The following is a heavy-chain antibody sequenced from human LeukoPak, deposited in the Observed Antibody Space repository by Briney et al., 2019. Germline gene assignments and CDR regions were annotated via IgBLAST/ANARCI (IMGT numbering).Heavy chain of an antibody. CDR2: IQFDGSSK. CDR3: AKGDTS. Sequence: GGSLRLSCAASGFTFSTYAMHWVRQAPGKGLEWVAFIQFDGSSKYYADSVKGRFTISRDNSKNTLYLQMNSLRAEDTAVYYCAKGDTSRGQGTLVTVSS. J-gene: IGHJ4*02. V-gene: IGHV3-30*02. D-gene: IGHD2/OR15-2a*01. CDR1: GFTFSTYA.